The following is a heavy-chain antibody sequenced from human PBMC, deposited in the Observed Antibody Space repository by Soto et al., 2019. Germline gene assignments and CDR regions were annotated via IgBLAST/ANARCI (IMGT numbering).Heavy chain of an antibody. CDR2: IDWDDDK. CDR1: GFSLSTSGMC. Sequence: SGPTLVNPTQTLTLTCTFSGFSLSTSGMCVSWIRQPPGKALEWLARIDWDDDKYYSTSLKTRLTISKDTSKNQVVLTMTNMDPVDTATYYCARISTFGGDYASYYYYMDVWGKGTTVTVSS. D-gene: IGHD4-17*01. CDR3: ARISTFGGDYASYYYYMDV. J-gene: IGHJ6*03. V-gene: IGHV2-70*11.